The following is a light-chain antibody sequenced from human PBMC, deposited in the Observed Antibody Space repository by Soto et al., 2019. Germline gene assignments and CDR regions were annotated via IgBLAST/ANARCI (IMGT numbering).Light chain of an antibody. CDR3: QQRSNWPPYR. CDR2: DAS. CDR1: QSVSSY. Sequence: EIVLTQSPATLSLSPGERATLSCRASQSVSSYLAWYQQKPGQAPRLLLYDASNRATGIPARFSGSGSATDFTLTISSLEPEDFAVDYCQQRSNWPPYRCGQGTKLEIK. V-gene: IGKV3-11*01. J-gene: IGKJ2*03.